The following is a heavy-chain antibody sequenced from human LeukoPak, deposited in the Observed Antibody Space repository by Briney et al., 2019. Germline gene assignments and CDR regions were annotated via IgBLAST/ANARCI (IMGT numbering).Heavy chain of an antibody. J-gene: IGHJ4*02. CDR2: FYYSGNT. V-gene: IGHV4-59*01. CDR3: ARGVVNTYGYDY. Sequence: SETLSLTCTVSGGSISPCYWSWIRQPPGKGLEWIGYFYYSGNTNYNPSLKSRVTISGDTSKNQFSLNLSSVTAADTAVYYCARGVVNTYGYDYWGQGTLVAVSS. CDR1: GGSISPCY. D-gene: IGHD5-18*01.